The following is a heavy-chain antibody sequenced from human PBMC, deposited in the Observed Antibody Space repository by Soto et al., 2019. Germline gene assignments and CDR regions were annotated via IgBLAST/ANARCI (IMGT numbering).Heavy chain of an antibody. Sequence: PGGSHRHSSTASGLNFIRSSMHWVRQATGKGLEWVGRIRSKANSYATAYAASVKGRFTISRDDSKNTAYLQMNSLKTEDTAVYYCTRMYSSSWYPAPNWFDPWGQGTLVTVSS. J-gene: IGHJ5*02. V-gene: IGHV3-73*01. CDR3: TRMYSSSWYPAPNWFDP. CDR1: GLNFIRSS. CDR2: IRSKANSYAT. D-gene: IGHD6-13*01.